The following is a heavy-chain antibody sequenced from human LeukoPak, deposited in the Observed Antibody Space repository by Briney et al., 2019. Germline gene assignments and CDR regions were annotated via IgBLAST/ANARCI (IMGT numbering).Heavy chain of an antibody. CDR2: FYYSGST. V-gene: IGHV4-39*01. CDR1: GGSISSSSYY. CDR3: ARLVRATDYFDK. J-gene: IGHJ4*02. D-gene: IGHD1-26*01. Sequence: SETLSLTCTVSGGSISSSSYYWGWIRQPPGKGLEWIGSFYYSGSTYYNPSLMSPVTISVDTSKNQFSLKVNSVTAADTAVYYCARLVRATDYFDKWGQGTLVTVSA.